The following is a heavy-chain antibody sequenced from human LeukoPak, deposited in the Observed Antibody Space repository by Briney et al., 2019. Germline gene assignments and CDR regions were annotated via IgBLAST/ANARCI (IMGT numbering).Heavy chain of an antibody. D-gene: IGHD3-3*01. Sequence: ASVKVSCKASGYTFTDYYLQWVRQAPGQGLEWMGYISPESGGTKYAEKFQGRITLTRDTSVTTTYLELRSLRSDDTAVYFCVRDDFWGAYPQGYWGQGTLVTVSS. CDR2: ISPESGGT. J-gene: IGHJ4*02. CDR3: VRDDFWGAYPQGY. V-gene: IGHV1-2*02. CDR1: GYTFTDYY.